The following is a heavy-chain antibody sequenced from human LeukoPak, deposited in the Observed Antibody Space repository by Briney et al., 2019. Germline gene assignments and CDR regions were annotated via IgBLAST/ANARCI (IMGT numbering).Heavy chain of an antibody. D-gene: IGHD6-13*01. J-gene: IGHJ5*02. CDR3: ARGPSSWYDWFDP. Sequence: SETLSLTCAVSGGSISSGGYSWSWIRQPPGKGLEWIGYIYHSGSTYYNPSLKSRVTISVDRSKNQFSLKLSSVTAADTAVYYCARGPSSWYDWFDPWGQGTLVTVSS. CDR2: IYHSGST. CDR1: GGSISSGGYS. V-gene: IGHV4-30-2*01.